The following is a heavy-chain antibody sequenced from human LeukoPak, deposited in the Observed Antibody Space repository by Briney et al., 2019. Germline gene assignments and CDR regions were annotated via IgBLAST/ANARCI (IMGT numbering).Heavy chain of an antibody. J-gene: IGHJ4*02. D-gene: IGHD6-19*01. Sequence: PGGSLRLSCAASGFTFSRNSMNWVRQAPGKGLEWVSFIDRSSSPIYYADSVKDRFTVSRDNAKNSLYLQMSSLRAEDTAVYYCATYGSVWYLIYWGQGTLVTVSS. CDR3: ATYGSVWYLIY. CDR2: IDRSSSPI. V-gene: IGHV3-48*01. CDR1: GFTFSRNS.